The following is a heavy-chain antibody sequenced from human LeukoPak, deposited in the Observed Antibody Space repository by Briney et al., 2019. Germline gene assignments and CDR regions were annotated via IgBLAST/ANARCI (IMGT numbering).Heavy chain of an antibody. V-gene: IGHV4-59*01. CDR3: ARGFGSSGDFDY. CDR2: ISYSGNT. Sequence: PSETLSLTCTVSGGSISSDYWSWIRQPPGKGLEWIGYISYSGNTNYNPSLKSRVTISVDTSENQFSLKLSPVTAADTAVYYCARGFGSSGDFDYWGQGTLVTVSS. D-gene: IGHD3-22*01. J-gene: IGHJ4*02. CDR1: GGSISSDY.